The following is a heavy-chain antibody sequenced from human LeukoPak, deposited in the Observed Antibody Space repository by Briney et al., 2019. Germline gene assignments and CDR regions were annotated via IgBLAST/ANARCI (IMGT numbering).Heavy chain of an antibody. V-gene: IGHV3-7*01. Sequence: PGGSLRLSCEGSGFTFSDYWMGWVRQAPGKGLEWVANINPAGRDTYYVDSVKGRFTISRDNVKKSTFLQMNSLRVEETAFYHCVRLGVTAGMQDWGQGTLVTVSS. CDR3: VRLGVTAGMQD. CDR2: INPAGRDT. J-gene: IGHJ4*02. D-gene: IGHD2-2*01. CDR1: GFTFSDYW.